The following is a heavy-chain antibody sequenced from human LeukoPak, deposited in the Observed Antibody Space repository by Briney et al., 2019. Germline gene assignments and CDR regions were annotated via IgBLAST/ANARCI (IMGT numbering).Heavy chain of an antibody. CDR2: IYYSGST. J-gene: IGHJ4*02. CDR1: GGSISSYY. V-gene: IGHV4-59*01. CDR3: ARVTGYMIEDYFDY. Sequence: SETLSLTCTVSGGSISSYYWSWIRQPPGKGLEWIGYIYYSGSTNYNSSLKSRVTISVDTSRNQFSLRLSSVTAADTAVYYCARVTGYMIEDYFDYWGQGILVTVSS. D-gene: IGHD3-22*01.